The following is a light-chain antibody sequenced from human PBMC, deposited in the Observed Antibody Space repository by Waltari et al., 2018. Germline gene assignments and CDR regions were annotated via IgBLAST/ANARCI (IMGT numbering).Light chain of an antibody. CDR1: QSVGRS. CDR2: GAS. V-gene: IGKV3-20*01. J-gene: IGKJ1*01. Sequence: EIVLTQSPGTPSLSPGERATLSCRASQSVGRSLAWYQQQPGQAPRLLIYGASNRATGIPDRFSGSGSGTDFSLTISRLELEDFAVYYCQHYVRLPATFGQGTKVEIK. CDR3: QHYVRLPAT.